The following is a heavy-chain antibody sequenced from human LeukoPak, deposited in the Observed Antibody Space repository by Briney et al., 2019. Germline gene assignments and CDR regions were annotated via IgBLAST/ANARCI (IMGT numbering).Heavy chain of an antibody. V-gene: IGHV4-39*01. D-gene: IGHD3-3*01. Sequence: SETLSLTCTVSSGSISSSSYDWGWLRQPPGKGLEWIGSIYYSGSTYYKPSLKSRVTISVDTSKNQFSLKLTSVTAADPSVYYCPRCGYYDFWSVDNPATFDYWGQGTLVTVSS. CDR1: SGSISSSSYD. CDR2: IYYSGST. J-gene: IGHJ4*02. CDR3: PRCGYYDFWSVDNPATFDY.